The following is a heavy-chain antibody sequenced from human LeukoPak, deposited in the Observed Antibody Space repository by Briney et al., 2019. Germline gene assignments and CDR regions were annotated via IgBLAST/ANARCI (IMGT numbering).Heavy chain of an antibody. Sequence: GASVKVSCKASGYTFTSYYMHWVRQAPGQGLEWMGIINPSGGSTSYAQKFQGRVTMTRDTSTSTVYMELSSLRSDDTAVYYCARDPNYYGSGSYYNVGFFVLWGQGTLVTVSS. CDR3: ARDPNYYGSGSYYNVGFFVL. V-gene: IGHV1-46*01. J-gene: IGHJ4*02. CDR1: GYTFTSYY. D-gene: IGHD3-10*01. CDR2: INPSGGST.